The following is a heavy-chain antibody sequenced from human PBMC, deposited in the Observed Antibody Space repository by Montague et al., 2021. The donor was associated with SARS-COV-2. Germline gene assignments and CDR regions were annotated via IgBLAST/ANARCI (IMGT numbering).Heavy chain of an antibody. CDR3: VLYSGWFYFDF. Sequence: CAISGDSVSSNSVAWSCIRQSPSRGLEWLGRTYCRSKWYSDYAPSVRGRLTVNPDASKNEFSLELNYVTPEDTAVYYCVLYSGWFYFDFWGQGTLVTVSS. CDR2: TYCRSKWYS. V-gene: IGHV6-1*01. D-gene: IGHD6-19*01. J-gene: IGHJ4*02. CDR1: GDSVSSNSVA.